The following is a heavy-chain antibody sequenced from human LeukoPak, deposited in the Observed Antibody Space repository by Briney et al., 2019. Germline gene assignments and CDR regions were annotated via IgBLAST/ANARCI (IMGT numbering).Heavy chain of an antibody. Sequence: GGSLRLSCAASGFTFSSYAMHWVRQAPGKGLEWVAVIWYDGSNKYYADSVKGRFTISRDNSKNTLYLQMNSLRAEDTAVYYCARRYSSGWYYFDYWGQGTLVTASS. CDR3: ARRYSSGWYYFDY. V-gene: IGHV3-33*01. J-gene: IGHJ4*02. D-gene: IGHD6-19*01. CDR1: GFTFSSYA. CDR2: IWYDGSNK.